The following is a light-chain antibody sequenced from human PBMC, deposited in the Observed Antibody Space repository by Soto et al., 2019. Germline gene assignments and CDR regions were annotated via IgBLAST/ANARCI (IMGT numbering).Light chain of an antibody. J-gene: IGKJ3*01. CDR1: QSVSSSF. V-gene: IGKV3-20*01. CDR3: QQYDDWPPFT. CDR2: GAS. Sequence: EVVLTQSPGTLSLSPGERATLSCRASQSVSSSFLAWYQQKPGQAPRLLIYGASNRATGIPARFSGSGSGTDFTLTIRSLQSEDFAIYYCQQYDDWPPFTFGPGTTVDIK.